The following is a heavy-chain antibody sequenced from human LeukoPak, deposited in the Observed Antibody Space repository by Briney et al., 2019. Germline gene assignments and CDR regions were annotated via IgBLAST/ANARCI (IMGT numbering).Heavy chain of an antibody. CDR2: ISSSGSI. Sequence: QSGGSLRLSCAASGFTFSSYAMSWVRQAPGKGLEWVSYISSSGSIYYADSVKGRFTISRDNAKNSLYLQMNSLRAEDTAVYYCARDWRDSSGKFPNDAFDIWGQGTMVTVSS. CDR1: GFTFSSYA. V-gene: IGHV3-48*04. D-gene: IGHD3-22*01. CDR3: ARDWRDSSGKFPNDAFDI. J-gene: IGHJ3*02.